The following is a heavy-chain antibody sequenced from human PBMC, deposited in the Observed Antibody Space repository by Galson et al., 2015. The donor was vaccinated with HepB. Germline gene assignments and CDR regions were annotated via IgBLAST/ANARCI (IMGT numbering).Heavy chain of an antibody. Sequence: SVKVSCKASGGTFSSYAISWVRQAPGQGLEWMGGIIPIFGTANYAQKFQGRVTMTRDTSTSTVYMELSSLRSEDTAVYYCARDGVVVVVPAGPGRYYYMDVWGKGTTVTVSS. CDR3: ARDGVVVVVPAGPGRYYYMDV. CDR2: IIPIFGTA. CDR1: GGTFSSYA. D-gene: IGHD2-2*01. J-gene: IGHJ6*03. V-gene: IGHV1-69*05.